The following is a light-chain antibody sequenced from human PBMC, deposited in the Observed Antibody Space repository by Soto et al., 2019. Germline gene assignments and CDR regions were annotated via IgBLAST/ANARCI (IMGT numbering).Light chain of an antibody. J-gene: IGKJ5*01. CDR1: QSASSY. CDR2: GAS. Sequence: EIVLTQSPATLSVSPGERATLSCRASQSASSYLAWYQQKPGQAPRLLIYGASSRATGIPDRFSGSGSGTDFTLTISRLEPEDFAVYYCQQYGSSPTITFGQGTRLEIK. V-gene: IGKV3-20*01. CDR3: QQYGSSPTIT.